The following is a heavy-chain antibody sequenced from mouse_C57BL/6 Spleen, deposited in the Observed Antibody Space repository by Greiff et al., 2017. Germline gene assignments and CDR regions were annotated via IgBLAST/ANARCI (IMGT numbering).Heavy chain of an antibody. CDR1: GYSITSGYD. V-gene: IGHV3-1*01. D-gene: IGHD1-1*01. CDR2: ISYSGST. J-gene: IGHJ1*03. CDR3: ARDGPLFITTGGPYWYFDV. Sequence: EVQLQESGPGMVKPSQSLSLTCTVTGYSITSGYDWHWIRHFPGNKLEWMGYISYSGSTNYNPSLKSRISITHDTSKNHFFLKLNSVTTEDTATYYCARDGPLFITTGGPYWYFDVWGTGTTVTVSS.